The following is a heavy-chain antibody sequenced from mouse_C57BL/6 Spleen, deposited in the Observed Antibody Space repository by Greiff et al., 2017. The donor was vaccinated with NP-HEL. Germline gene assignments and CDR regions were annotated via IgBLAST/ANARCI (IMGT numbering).Heavy chain of an antibody. Sequence: QVQLQQPGAELVKPGASVKLSCKASGYTFTSYWMHWVKQRPGRGLEWIGRIDPNSGGTKYNEKFKSKATLTVDKPSRTAYMQLSSLTSEDSAVYYCARRAAYYSNYEGYFDVWGTGTTVTVSS. CDR3: ARRAAYYSNYEGYFDV. J-gene: IGHJ1*03. CDR1: GYTFTSYW. V-gene: IGHV1-72*01. CDR2: IDPNSGGT. D-gene: IGHD2-5*01.